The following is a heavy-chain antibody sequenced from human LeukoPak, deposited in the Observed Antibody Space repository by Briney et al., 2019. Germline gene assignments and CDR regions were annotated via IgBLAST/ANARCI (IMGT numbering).Heavy chain of an antibody. D-gene: IGHD1-1*01. CDR1: GGSISNNNYY. J-gene: IGHJ4*02. CDR3: ATWRTAKTGFDY. Sequence: PSETLSLTCTVSGGSISNNNYYWAWIRQPPGKGLECIGSIYYSGSPYYNPSLKSRVTISVDTSKNQFSLRLSSVTAADTAVYYCATWRTAKTGFDYWGQGTLVTVAS. CDR2: IYYSGSP. V-gene: IGHV4-39*01.